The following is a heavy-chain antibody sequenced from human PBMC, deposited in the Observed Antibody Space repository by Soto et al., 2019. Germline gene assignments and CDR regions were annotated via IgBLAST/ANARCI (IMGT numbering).Heavy chain of an antibody. Sequence: QVQLVQSGAEVKKPGASVKVSCKASGYTFTNYYIHWVRQAPGQGLEWMGIINPTSGSTNYAQKFQGGGTLAYDTSTTTVYMELSGLRSEDTAVLYCARDLAAGDHWGQGTLVTVSS. CDR3: ARDLAAGDH. V-gene: IGHV1-46*01. D-gene: IGHD6-13*01. CDR2: INPTSGST. CDR1: GYTFTNYY. J-gene: IGHJ4*02.